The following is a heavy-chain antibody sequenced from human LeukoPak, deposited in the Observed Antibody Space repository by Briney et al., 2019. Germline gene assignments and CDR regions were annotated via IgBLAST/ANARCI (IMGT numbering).Heavy chain of an antibody. J-gene: IGHJ2*01. D-gene: IGHD4-17*01. Sequence: SETLSLTCTVSGVSISSGGYYWSWIRQHPGKGLEWIGYIYYSGSTYYNPSLKSRVTISVDTSKNQFSLKLSSVTAADTAVYYCVNAPTVTNWYFDLWGRGTLVTVSS. V-gene: IGHV4-31*03. CDR3: VNAPTVTNWYFDL. CDR1: GVSISSGGYY. CDR2: IYYSGST.